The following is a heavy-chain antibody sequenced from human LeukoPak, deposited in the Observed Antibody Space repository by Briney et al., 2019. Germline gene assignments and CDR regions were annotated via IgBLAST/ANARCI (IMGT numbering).Heavy chain of an antibody. CDR1: GGSISSNY. D-gene: IGHD6-19*01. V-gene: IGHV4-59*01. CDR2: IYYSGST. J-gene: IGHJ4*02. CDR3: ARAYSSGWYDPYYFDY. Sequence: PSETLSLTCTVSGGSISSNYWSWIRQPPGKGLEWIGYIYYSGSTNYNPSLKSRVTISVDTAKNQVSLNLTSVTAADTAVYYCARAYSSGWYDPYYFDYWGQGTLVTVSS.